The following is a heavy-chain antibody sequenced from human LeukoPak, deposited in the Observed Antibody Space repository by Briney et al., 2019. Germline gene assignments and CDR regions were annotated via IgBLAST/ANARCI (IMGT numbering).Heavy chain of an antibody. D-gene: IGHD2-15*01. CDR3: ARHVRQDTRFLDY. CDR2: IYPGGSDP. J-gene: IGHJ4*02. CDR1: GYSFTNYW. V-gene: IGHV5-51*01. Sequence: GESLKISCKGSGYSFTNYWIGWVRQMTGKGLEWMGIIYPGGSDPRYSPSFQGQVTISADKSISTAYLQWSSLKASDTAMYYCARHVRQDTRFLDYWGLGTLVTVSS.